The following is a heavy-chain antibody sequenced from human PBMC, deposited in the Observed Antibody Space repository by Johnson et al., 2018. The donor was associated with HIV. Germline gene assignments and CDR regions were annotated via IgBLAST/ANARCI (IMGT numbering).Heavy chain of an antibody. CDR3: ARGMARIAFDI. V-gene: IGHV3-30*03. D-gene: IGHD5-24*01. Sequence: QVQLVESGGGVVQPGGSLRLSCVASGLIFSDYYMSWIRQAPGKGLEWVAVISYDGSNKYYADSVKGRFTISRDNSKNTLYLQMNSLRAEDTAVDYCARGMARIAFDIWGQGTMVTVSS. J-gene: IGHJ3*02. CDR1: GLIFSDYY. CDR2: ISYDGSNK.